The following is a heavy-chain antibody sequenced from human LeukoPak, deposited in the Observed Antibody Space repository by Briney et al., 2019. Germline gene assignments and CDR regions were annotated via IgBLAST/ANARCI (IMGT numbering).Heavy chain of an antibody. J-gene: IGHJ3*02. CDR2: ISSSSSYI. D-gene: IGHD2-2*01. CDR1: GFTFSSYS. V-gene: IGHV3-21*01. CDR3: ARKYCSSTSCHNDAFDI. Sequence: GGSLRLSCAASGFTFSSYSMNWVRQAPGKGLEWVSSISSSSSYIYYADSVKGRFTISRDNAKNSLYLQMNSLRAEDTAVYYCARKYCSSTSCHNDAFDIWGQGTMVTVSS.